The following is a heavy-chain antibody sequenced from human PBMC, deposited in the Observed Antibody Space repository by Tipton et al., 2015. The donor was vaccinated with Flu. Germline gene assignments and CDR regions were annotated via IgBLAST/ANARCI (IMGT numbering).Heavy chain of an antibody. CDR1: GFSFSDYY. Sequence: QLVQSGGGLVQPGGSLRLSCAASGFSFSDYYMSWVRQAPGEGLEWISYISGAGNTIRSADSVQGRFTISRDNSKNTLFLQMNSLRSNDTAVYYCASSPWFKEGRLPYWGQGILVTVSS. CDR2: ISGAGNTI. D-gene: IGHD3-22*01. V-gene: IGHV3-11*04. J-gene: IGHJ4*02. CDR3: ASSPWFKEGRLPY.